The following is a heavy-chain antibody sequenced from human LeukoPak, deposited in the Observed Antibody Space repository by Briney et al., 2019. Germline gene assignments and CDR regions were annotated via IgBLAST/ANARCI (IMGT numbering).Heavy chain of an antibody. CDR1: GFTFSSYE. V-gene: IGHV3-23*01. J-gene: IGHJ4*02. Sequence: GGSLRLSCAASGFTFSSYEMNWVRQAPGKGLEWVSAISGSGGSTYYADSVKGRFTISRDNSKNTLYLQMNSLRAEDTAVYYCAKVWGFWDSSGNYFDYWGQGTLVTVSS. D-gene: IGHD3-22*01. CDR3: AKVWGFWDSSGNYFDY. CDR2: ISGSGGST.